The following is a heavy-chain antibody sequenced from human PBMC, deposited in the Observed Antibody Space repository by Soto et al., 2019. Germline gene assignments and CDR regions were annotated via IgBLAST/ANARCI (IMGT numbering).Heavy chain of an antibody. J-gene: IGHJ1*01. Sequence: QVQLVESGGGVVQPGRSLRLSCAASGFTFSSYGMHWVRQAPGKGLEWVAVIWYDGSNKYYADSVKGRFTISRDNSKNPLYQQRTGLRVEDTAVYYCARAEGGGGINAYCGGDCYSTEYFQHLGQGTLVTVSS. D-gene: IGHD2-21*02. V-gene: IGHV3-33*01. CDR1: GFTFSSYG. CDR2: IWYDGSNK. CDR3: ARAEGGGGINAYCGGDCYSTEYFQH.